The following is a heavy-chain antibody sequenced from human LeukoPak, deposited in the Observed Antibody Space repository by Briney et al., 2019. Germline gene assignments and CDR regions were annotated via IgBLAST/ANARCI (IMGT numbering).Heavy chain of an antibody. CDR3: ARVLGYCSGGSCYSSWYFDL. CDR1: GYTFTGYY. D-gene: IGHD2-15*01. CDR2: INPNSGGT. J-gene: IGHJ2*01. V-gene: IGHV1-2*02. Sequence: ASVKVSCKASGYTFTGYYMHWVRQAPGQGLEWMGWINPNSGGTNYAQEFQGRVTMTRDTSISTAYMELSRLRSDDTAVYYCARVLGYCSGGSCYSSWYFDLWGRGTLVTVSS.